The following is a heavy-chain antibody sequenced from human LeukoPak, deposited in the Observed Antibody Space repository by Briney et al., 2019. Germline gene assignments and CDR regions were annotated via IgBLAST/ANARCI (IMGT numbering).Heavy chain of an antibody. V-gene: IGHV1-46*01. CDR3: AREFGQLVPDY. CDR1: GGTFSSYA. D-gene: IGHD6-6*01. J-gene: IGHJ4*02. Sequence: ASVKVSCKASGGTFSSYAISWVRQAPGQGLEWMGIINPSGGSTSYAQKFQGRVTMTRDTSTSTVYMELSSLRSEDTAVYYCAREFGQLVPDYWGQGTLVTVSS. CDR2: INPSGGST.